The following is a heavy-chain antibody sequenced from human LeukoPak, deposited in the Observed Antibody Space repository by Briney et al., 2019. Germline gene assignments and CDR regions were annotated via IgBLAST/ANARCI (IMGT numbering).Heavy chain of an antibody. Sequence: PSETLPLTCAVYGGSSSGYYWSWIRQHPGKGLEWIGYIYYSGSTYYNPSLKSRVTISVDTSKNQFSLKLSSVTAADTAVYYCARRDILTGYWFDPWGQGTLVTVSS. CDR3: ARRDILTGYWFDP. V-gene: IGHV4-31*11. CDR2: IYYSGST. D-gene: IGHD3-9*01. J-gene: IGHJ5*02. CDR1: GGSSSGYY.